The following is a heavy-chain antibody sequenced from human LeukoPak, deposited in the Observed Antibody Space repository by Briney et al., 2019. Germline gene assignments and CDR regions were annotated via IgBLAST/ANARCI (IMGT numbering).Heavy chain of an antibody. Sequence: GGSLRLSCAVSGFTFSSYGMHWVRQAPGKGLEWVAFIRYDGSNKYYADSLKGRFTISRDNSKNTLYLQMNSLRAEDTAVYYCAKDGNDGLGVFDYWGQGTLVTVSS. CDR1: GFTFSSYG. CDR3: AKDGNDGLGVFDY. D-gene: IGHD4-23*01. CDR2: IRYDGSNK. V-gene: IGHV3-30*02. J-gene: IGHJ4*02.